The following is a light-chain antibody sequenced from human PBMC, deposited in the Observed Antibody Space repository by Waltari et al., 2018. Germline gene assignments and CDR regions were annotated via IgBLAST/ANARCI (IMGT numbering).Light chain of an antibody. CDR1: QSVSTF. CDR3: QQSYDTPRT. V-gene: IGKV3-11*01. Sequence: EIVLTQSLATLSLSPGERATLSCRASQSVSTFLAWYQQKPGQAPRLLIYDASNRTTVIPAGFSGSGSGTDFTVTISSLQLEDFATYYCQQSYDTPRTFGQGTKVEVK. CDR2: DAS. J-gene: IGKJ1*01.